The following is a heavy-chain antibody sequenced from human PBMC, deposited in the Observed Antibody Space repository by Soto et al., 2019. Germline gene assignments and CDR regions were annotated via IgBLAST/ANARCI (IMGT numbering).Heavy chain of an antibody. CDR2: ITPMFETV. J-gene: IGHJ6*02. Sequence: SVKVSCKASGGTFDNYAVSWVRQAPGQGLEWMGGITPMFETVNYAQRFQGRLTIAADESTSTAYMELTSLTSADTAIYFCARGLRTGNYGMDVWGQGTTVTVSS. CDR1: GGTFDNYA. D-gene: IGHD2-15*01. CDR3: ARGLRTGNYGMDV. V-gene: IGHV1-69*13.